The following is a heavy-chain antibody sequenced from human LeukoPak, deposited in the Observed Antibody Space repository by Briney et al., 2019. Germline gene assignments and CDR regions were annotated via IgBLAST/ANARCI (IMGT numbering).Heavy chain of an antibody. Sequence: PSETLSLTCTASGGSISNYYWGCIRQPAGKGLEWIGRIYAGRNTDHNPSLKSRVTMSLDSPKNEFSLRLTSLTSGSAFVFICAREHWGYDGDGYYYGYWGQGTLVTVSS. D-gene: IGHD2-21*02. CDR2: IYAGRNT. V-gene: IGHV4-4*07. CDR1: GGSISNYY. CDR3: AREHWGYDGDGYYYGY. J-gene: IGHJ4*02.